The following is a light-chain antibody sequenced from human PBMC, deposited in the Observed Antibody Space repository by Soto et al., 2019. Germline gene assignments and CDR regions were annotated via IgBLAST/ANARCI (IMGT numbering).Light chain of an antibody. CDR1: QTISYY. J-gene: IGKJ1*01. V-gene: IGKV1-39*01. Sequence: DFQMTQSPSSLSASVGDRVTIACRASQTISYYVDWYQQKPGKAPMLLIYSASSLQSGVPSRFSGSGSGTDLTLTINSLQPEDFATYICQQTYRLPRTFGQGTKVDIK. CDR3: QQTYRLPRT. CDR2: SAS.